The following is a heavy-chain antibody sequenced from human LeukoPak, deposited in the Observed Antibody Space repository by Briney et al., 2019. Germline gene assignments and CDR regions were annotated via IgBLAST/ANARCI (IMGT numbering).Heavy chain of an antibody. V-gene: IGHV4-39*02. Sequence: SETLSLTCTVSGGSISSSSYYWGWIRQPPGKGLEWIGSIYYSGSTYYNPSLKSRVTISVDTSKNHFSLKLSSVTAADTAVYYCARGSFEGRRIMITFGGVIATWGQGTLVTVSS. J-gene: IGHJ5*02. CDR3: ARGSFEGRRIMITFGGVIAT. CDR1: GGSISSSSYY. D-gene: IGHD3-16*02. CDR2: IYYSGST.